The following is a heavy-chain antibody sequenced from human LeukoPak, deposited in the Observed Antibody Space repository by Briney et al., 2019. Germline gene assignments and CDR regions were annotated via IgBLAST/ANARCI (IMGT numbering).Heavy chain of an antibody. CDR1: GFHFSADD. Sequence: PGGSLRLSCAASGFHFSADDMHWVRQAPGEGLEWVAYFGHSGTIYYADSVRGRFTISRDNAKNSLHLQMNSLRADDTAVYYCAGYGDYPYWGQGTPVTVSS. CDR2: FGHSGTI. V-gene: IGHV3-69-1*01. D-gene: IGHD4-17*01. CDR3: AGYGDYPY. J-gene: IGHJ4*02.